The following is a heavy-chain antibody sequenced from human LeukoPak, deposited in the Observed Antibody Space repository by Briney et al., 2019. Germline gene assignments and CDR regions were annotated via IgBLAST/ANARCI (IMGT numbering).Heavy chain of an antibody. J-gene: IGHJ3*02. D-gene: IGHD2-15*01. CDR1: GGPISSSYF. CDR2: IDYSGTT. V-gene: IGHV4-39*01. Sequence: QPSETLSLTCTVSGGPISSSYFWGWIRLPPGKGLEWIGTIDYSGTTYYNPSLKSRVTISVDTSKNQFSLKLSSVTAPDTAVYYCARHSGGSYVFAFDIWGQGTMVTVSS. CDR3: ARHSGGSYVFAFDI.